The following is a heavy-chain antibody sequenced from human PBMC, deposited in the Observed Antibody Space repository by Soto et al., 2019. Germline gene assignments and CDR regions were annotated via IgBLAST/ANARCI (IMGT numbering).Heavy chain of an antibody. V-gene: IGHV1-46*01. J-gene: IGHJ6*02. D-gene: IGHD2-8*01. CDR3: APLGYCTNGVCYGPFYGMDV. CDR1: GYTFTNYY. Sequence: ASVKVSCKASGYTFTNYYMHWVRQAPGQELEWLGVINPGGGNTNYAQQFQGRVSMTSDTSTSTGYMELSSLRSDDTAVYYCAPLGYCTNGVCYGPFYGMDVWGQGTTVTVSS. CDR2: INPGGGNT.